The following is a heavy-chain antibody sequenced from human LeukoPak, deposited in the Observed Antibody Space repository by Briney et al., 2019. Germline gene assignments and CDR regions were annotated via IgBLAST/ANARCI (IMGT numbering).Heavy chain of an antibody. D-gene: IGHD2-15*01. V-gene: IGHV1-2*02. CDR1: GFTFSSYG. J-gene: IGHJ4*02. CDR3: AKTKGPDCSGGSCYLRRQTPFDY. Sequence: GGSLRLSCAASGFTFSSYGMHWVRQAPGQGLEWMGWINPNSGGTNYAQKFQGRVTMTRDTSISTAYMELSRLRSDDTAVYYCAKTKGPDCSGGSCYLRRQTPFDYWGQGTLVTVSS. CDR2: INPNSGGT.